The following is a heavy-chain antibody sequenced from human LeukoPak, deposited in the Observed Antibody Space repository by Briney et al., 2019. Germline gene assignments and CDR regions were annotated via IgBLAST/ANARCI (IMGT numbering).Heavy chain of an antibody. V-gene: IGHV5-51*07. CDR1: GYSFTSYW. CDR2: IYPGDSDT. Sequence: GESLKISCKGSGYSFTSYWIGWVHQMPGKGLEWMGIIYPGDSDTRYSPSFQGQVTISADKSISTAYLQWSSLKASDTAMYYCARRQSPRRGYYYYGMDVWGQGTTVTVSS. CDR3: ARRQSPRRGYYYYGMDV. J-gene: IGHJ6*02.